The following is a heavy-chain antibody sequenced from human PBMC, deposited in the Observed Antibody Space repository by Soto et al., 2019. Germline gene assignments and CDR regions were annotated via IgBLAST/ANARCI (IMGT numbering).Heavy chain of an antibody. V-gene: IGHV4-30-4*01. CDR1: GGSISDGAYY. CDR2: IYNSGNT. J-gene: IGHJ4*02. CDR3: ASGLSGDKVDQ. D-gene: IGHD2-21*01. Sequence: QVQLQESGPGLVKPSQTLSLTCTVSGGSISDGAYYWSWIRQPPGKGLEWIGHIYNSGNTYNNPSPRGRLTISLDTSKSQFSLNLNSVTAADTAVYYCASGLSGDKVDQWGQGTLVTVSS.